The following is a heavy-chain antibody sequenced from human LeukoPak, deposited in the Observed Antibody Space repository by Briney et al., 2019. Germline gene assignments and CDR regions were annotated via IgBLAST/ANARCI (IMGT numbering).Heavy chain of an antibody. CDR1: GFTFSSYW. V-gene: IGHV3-74*01. Sequence: GWSLRLSCAASGFTFSSYWMHWVRQAPGKGLVWVSRINSDGSSTSYADSVKGRFTISRDNAKNTLYLQMNSLRAEDTAVYYCARAVVAATNPLDYWGQATLVTVSS. CDR3: ARAVVAATNPLDY. CDR2: INSDGSST. J-gene: IGHJ4*02. D-gene: IGHD2-15*01.